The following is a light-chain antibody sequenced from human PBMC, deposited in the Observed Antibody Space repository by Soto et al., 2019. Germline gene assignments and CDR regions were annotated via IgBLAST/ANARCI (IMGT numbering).Light chain of an antibody. J-gene: IGKJ1*01. CDR3: QQYNNWPQWT. CDR1: QSVSSN. Sequence: EIVMTQAPATLSVSPGETATLSCRASQSVSSNLAWYQQKPGRAPRLIIYGASTRATGTPARFSGSESGTEFTLTLSSLQSEDFAFYYCQQYNNWPQWTFGQGTKVEIK. CDR2: GAS. V-gene: IGKV3-15*01.